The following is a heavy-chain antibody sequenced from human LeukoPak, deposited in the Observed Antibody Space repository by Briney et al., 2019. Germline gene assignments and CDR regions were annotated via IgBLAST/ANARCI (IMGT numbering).Heavy chain of an antibody. J-gene: IGHJ4*02. D-gene: IGHD3-16*01. CDR3: ATRNLFTRGDDY. V-gene: IGHV4-39*01. CDR2: FYYSGKT. CDR1: GGSITSDKFY. Sequence: SETLSLTCTVSGGSITSDKFYWGWIRQPPGKGLEWIGSFYYSGKTYYNPSLKSRVTISVDTSKSQFPLKLTSVTAADTAVYYCATRNLFTRGDDYWSPGTLVTVSS.